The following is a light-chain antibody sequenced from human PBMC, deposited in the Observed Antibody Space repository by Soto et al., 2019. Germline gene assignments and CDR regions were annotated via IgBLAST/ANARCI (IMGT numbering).Light chain of an antibody. CDR2: AAS. J-gene: IGKJ1*01. Sequence: DIQLTQSPSFLSASVGDRVTFTCRASQAISSFLAWYQQKPGKAPKLLIYAASTLQSGVPSRFSGSGSLTGFTLAISGPQPEDCAKDDDQDHNSFPRTVVQGTKLEIK. V-gene: IGKV1-9*01. CDR1: QAISSF. CDR3: QDHNSFPRT.